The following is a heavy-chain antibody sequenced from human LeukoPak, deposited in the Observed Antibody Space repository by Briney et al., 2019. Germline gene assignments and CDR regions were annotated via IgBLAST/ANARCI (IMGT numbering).Heavy chain of an antibody. D-gene: IGHD2-8*01. V-gene: IGHV3-66*01. CDR2: IYSGGST. CDR3: ARLMGSTYYFDS. J-gene: IGHJ4*02. CDR1: GFTFSSYG. Sequence: PGGSLRLSCAASGFTFSSYGMSWVRQAPGKGLEWVSVIYSGGSTYYADAVKGRFTISRDNSKNTLFLQLNSLRAEDTAVYYCARLMGSTYYFDSWGQGTVVTVSS.